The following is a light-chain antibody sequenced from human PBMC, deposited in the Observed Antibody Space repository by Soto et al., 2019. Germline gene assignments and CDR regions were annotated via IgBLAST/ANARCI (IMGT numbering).Light chain of an antibody. CDR1: SSDVGGYNY. V-gene: IGLV2-8*01. J-gene: IGLJ1*01. CDR3: SSYVDTNTFV. CDR2: EVS. Sequence: QSALTQPPSASGSPGQSVTISCTGTSSDVGGYNYVSWYQQHPGKAPKVIIYEVSKRPSGIPDRFSGSKSGSTASLTVSGVQAEDEADYYCSSYVDTNTFVFGRGTKVTVL.